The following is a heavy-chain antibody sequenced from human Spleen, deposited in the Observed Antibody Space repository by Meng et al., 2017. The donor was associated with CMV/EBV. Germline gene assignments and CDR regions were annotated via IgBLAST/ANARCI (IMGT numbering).Heavy chain of an antibody. J-gene: IGHJ4*02. D-gene: IGHD3-22*01. CDR2: INPNSGDT. CDR3: ARDVPIRTFYDSSGFNY. Sequence: YSFTGYYIHWVRRAPGQGLEWMGWINPNSGDTNYAQEFQGRVTMTRDTSIRTAYMELSRLKSDDTALYYCARDVPIRTFYDSSGFNYWGQGTLVTVSS. V-gene: IGHV1-2*02. CDR1: YSFTGYY.